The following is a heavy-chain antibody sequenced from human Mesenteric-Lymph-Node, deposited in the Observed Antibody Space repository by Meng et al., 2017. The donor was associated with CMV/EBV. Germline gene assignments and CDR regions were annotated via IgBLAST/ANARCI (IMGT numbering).Heavy chain of an antibody. D-gene: IGHD2-21*02. CDR1: GFTFSSYW. CDR3: TRDAGYCHFDY. J-gene: IGHJ4*02. Sequence: GESLKISCAASGFTFSSYWMHWVRQAPGKGLVWVSHINSDGSSTNYADSVKGRFTISRDNAKNTLYLQMNSLRAEDTAVYYCTRDAGYCHFDYWGQGTPVTVSS. CDR2: INSDGSST. V-gene: IGHV3-74*01.